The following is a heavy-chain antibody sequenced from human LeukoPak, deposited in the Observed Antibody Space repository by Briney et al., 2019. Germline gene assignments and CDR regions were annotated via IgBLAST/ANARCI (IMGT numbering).Heavy chain of an antibody. Sequence: ASVKVSCKASGYTFTGYYMHWVRQAPGQRLEWMGWINAGNGNTKYSQEFQGRVTITRDTSASTAYMELSSLRSEDMAVYYCARDGEAAAGHFDYWGQGTLVTVSS. CDR3: ARDGEAAAGHFDY. J-gene: IGHJ4*02. CDR2: INAGNGNT. CDR1: GYTFTGYY. V-gene: IGHV1-3*03. D-gene: IGHD6-13*01.